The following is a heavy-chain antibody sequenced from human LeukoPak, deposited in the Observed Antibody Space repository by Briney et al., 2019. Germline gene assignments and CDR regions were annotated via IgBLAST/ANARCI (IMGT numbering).Heavy chain of an antibody. Sequence: GGSLRLSCAASGFTFRDYYMSWIRQAPGKGLEWISYISNSDITRYYADSVKGRFTVSRDNTKNSLFLQMDSLRAEDTAVYYCAREGGAYHLDYWGQGTLVTVSS. J-gene: IGHJ4*02. CDR1: GFTFRDYY. V-gene: IGHV3-11*01. CDR3: AREGGAYHLDY. CDR2: ISNSDITR. D-gene: IGHD1-14*01.